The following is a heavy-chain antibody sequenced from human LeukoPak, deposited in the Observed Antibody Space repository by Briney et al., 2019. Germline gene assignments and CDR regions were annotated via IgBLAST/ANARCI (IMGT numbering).Heavy chain of an antibody. CDR1: GFTFSSYG. Sequence: TGGSLRLSCAASGFTFSSYGMHWVRQAPGKGLEWVAFIRYDGSNKYYADSVKGRFTISRDNSKNTLYLQMNSLRAEDTAVYYCAKELLPHYYGSGPPGDYWGQGTLVTVSS. D-gene: IGHD3-10*01. J-gene: IGHJ4*02. CDR3: AKELLPHYYGSGPPGDY. CDR2: IRYDGSNK. V-gene: IGHV3-30*02.